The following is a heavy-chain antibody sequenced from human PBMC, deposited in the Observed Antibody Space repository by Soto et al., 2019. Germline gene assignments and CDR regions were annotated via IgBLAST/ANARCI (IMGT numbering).Heavy chain of an antibody. CDR3: AHRVGLQGNWNGGYFYF. V-gene: IGHV2-5*02. Sequence: QITLKESGPTRVRPTQTLTLTCTFSGFSLSTGGVGLGWIRQSPGKALEELALIYWDDDKRYSPSLKSRLTITKDTSKNQVVLTMTNMDPVDTGTYYCAHRVGLQGNWNGGYFYFWGQGALVTFSS. CDR2: IYWDDDK. CDR1: GFSLSTGGVG. J-gene: IGHJ4*02. D-gene: IGHD1-1*01.